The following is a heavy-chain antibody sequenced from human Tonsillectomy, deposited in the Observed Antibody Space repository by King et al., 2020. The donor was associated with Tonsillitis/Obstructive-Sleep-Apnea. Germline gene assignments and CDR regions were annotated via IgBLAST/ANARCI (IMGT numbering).Heavy chain of an antibody. V-gene: IGHV2-5*02. D-gene: IGHD3-22*01. CDR3: AHRGRNAYYYDGSGSQGASDI. CDR1: GFSLSTSGVG. J-gene: IGHJ3*02. Sequence: TLKESGPTLVKPTQTLTLTCTFSGFSLSTSGVGVGWIRQPPGKALEWLALIYWDDDKRYRLSLKSRLTITKDTSKNQVVLTMTNMDPVDTATYYCAHRGRNAYYYDGSGSQGASDIWGQGTVVTVSS. CDR2: IYWDDDK.